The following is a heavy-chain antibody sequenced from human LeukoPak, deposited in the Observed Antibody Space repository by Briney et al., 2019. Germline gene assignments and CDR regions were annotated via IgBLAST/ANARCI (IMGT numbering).Heavy chain of an antibody. CDR1: GYTFTSYG. Sequence: ASVEVSCKASGYTFTSYGISWVRQAPGQGLEWMGWINPNSGGTNYAQKFQGRVTMTRDTSISTAYMELSRLRSDDTAVYYCARDRWANDAFDIWGQGTMVTVSS. V-gene: IGHV1-2*02. J-gene: IGHJ3*02. CDR2: INPNSGGT. CDR3: ARDRWANDAFDI. D-gene: IGHD1-26*01.